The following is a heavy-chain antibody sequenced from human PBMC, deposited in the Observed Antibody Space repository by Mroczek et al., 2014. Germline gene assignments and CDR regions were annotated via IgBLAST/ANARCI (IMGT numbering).Heavy chain of an antibody. CDR1: GFTFSSYA. D-gene: IGHD3-3*01. V-gene: IGHV3-23*04. J-gene: IGHJ4*02. CDR3: AKDPHPDLRFLEWSTPTELS. CDR2: ISGSGGST. Sequence: VQLVQSGGGLVQPGGSLRLSCAASGFTFSSYAMSWVRQAPGKGLEWVSAISGSGGSTYYADSVKGRFTISRDNSKNTLYLQMNSLRAEDTAVYYCAKDPHPDLRFLEWSTPTELSWGQGTLVTVSS.